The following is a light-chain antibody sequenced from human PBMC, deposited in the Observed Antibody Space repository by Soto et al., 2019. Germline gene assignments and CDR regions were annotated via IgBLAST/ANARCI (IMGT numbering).Light chain of an antibody. CDR2: GTS. Sequence: DIQLTQSPSSLSASEGDTVTITCRASHSINSHLNWYQQKSGEAPKFLIYGTSDLHTGVPSRFSGRGSGTDFTLTISSLQPEDCAIYYCQQSYSTPFTFGQGTKLEIK. CDR3: QQSYSTPFT. CDR1: HSINSH. J-gene: IGKJ2*01. V-gene: IGKV1-39*01.